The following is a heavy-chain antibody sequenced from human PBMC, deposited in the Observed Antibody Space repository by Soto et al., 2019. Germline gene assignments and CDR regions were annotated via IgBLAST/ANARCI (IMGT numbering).Heavy chain of an antibody. V-gene: IGHV4-59*01. Sequence: QVQLQESGPGLVQPSETLSLTCTVSDGSISTYFWTWIRQPPGKGLEWIGHIYHSGTADYNPSLNSRVAMSVDTSKNQFSLNLTSVTAADTATYYCARGKYCSGGSCERFDPWGQGALVTVSS. CDR2: IYHSGTA. J-gene: IGHJ5*02. D-gene: IGHD2-15*01. CDR3: ARGKYCSGGSCERFDP. CDR1: DGSISTYF.